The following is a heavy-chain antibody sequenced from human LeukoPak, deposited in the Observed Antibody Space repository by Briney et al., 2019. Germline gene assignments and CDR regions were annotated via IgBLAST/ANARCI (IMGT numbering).Heavy chain of an antibody. V-gene: IGHV1-2*02. Sequence: ASVKVSCKASGYTFTGYYMHWVRQAPGQGLEWMGWINPNSGGTNYAQKFQGRVTMTRDTSISTAYMELSRLRSDDTAVYYCARGLKGDIVVVPAAISYYYYYYGIDVWGQGTTVTVSS. D-gene: IGHD2-2*02. CDR3: ARGLKGDIVVVPAAISYYYYYYGIDV. J-gene: IGHJ6*02. CDR2: INPNSGGT. CDR1: GYTFTGYY.